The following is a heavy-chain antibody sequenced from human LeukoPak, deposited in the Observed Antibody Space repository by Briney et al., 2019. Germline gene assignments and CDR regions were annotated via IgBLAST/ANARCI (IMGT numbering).Heavy chain of an antibody. D-gene: IGHD5-18*01. CDR2: IYYSGST. V-gene: IGHV4-59*01. J-gene: IGHJ4*02. CDR1: GGSFSGYY. Sequence: SETLSLTCAVYGGSFSGYYWSWIRQPPGKGLEWIGYIYYSGSTNYNPSLKSRVTISVDTSKNRFSLKLSSVTAADTAVYHCAREAMYSYGNNFDYWGQGTLVTVSS. CDR3: AREAMYSYGNNFDY.